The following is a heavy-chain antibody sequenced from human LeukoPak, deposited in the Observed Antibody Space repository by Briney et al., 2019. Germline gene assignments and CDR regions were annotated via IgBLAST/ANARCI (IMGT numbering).Heavy chain of an antibody. V-gene: IGHV4-4*07. CDR3: ARGLAVAADRALDY. CDR2: IYSGGST. D-gene: IGHD2-15*01. Sequence: KPSETLSLTCTVSGSSTSNYYWSWIRQPAGKGLEWIGRIYSGGSTDYNPSLKSRVTMSVDTSKNQFSVKVNSVTAADTAVYYCARGLAVAADRALDYWGQGTLVTVSS. J-gene: IGHJ4*02. CDR1: GSSTSNYY.